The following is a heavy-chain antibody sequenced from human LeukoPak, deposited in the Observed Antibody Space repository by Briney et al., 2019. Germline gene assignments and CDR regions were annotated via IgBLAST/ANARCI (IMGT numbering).Heavy chain of an antibody. CDR1: GFTFSSYS. J-gene: IGHJ5*02. CDR2: ISRSGGST. V-gene: IGHV3-23*01. D-gene: IGHD3-22*01. Sequence: GGTLRLSCAASGFTFSSYSMSWVRQAPGKGLEWVSAISRSGGSTYYADSVKGRFTISRDNSKNTLYLQINSLRAEDTVVYYCAKDAHDYYDRSGTGAHWFDPWGQGTLVTVSS. CDR3: AKDAHDYYDRSGTGAHWFDP.